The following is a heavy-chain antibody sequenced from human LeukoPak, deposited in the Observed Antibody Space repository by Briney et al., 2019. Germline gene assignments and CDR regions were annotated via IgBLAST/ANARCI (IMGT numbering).Heavy chain of an antibody. J-gene: IGHJ5*02. V-gene: IGHV4-61*08. D-gene: IGHD2-15*01. Sequence: SETLSLTCTVSGGSISSGGYYWSWIRQPPGKGLEWIGYIYYSGSTNYNPSLKSRVTISVDTSKNQFSLKLSSVTAADTAVYYCARDVYRSERWFDPWGQGTLVTVSS. CDR1: GGSISSGGYY. CDR3: ARDVYRSERWFDP. CDR2: IYYSGST.